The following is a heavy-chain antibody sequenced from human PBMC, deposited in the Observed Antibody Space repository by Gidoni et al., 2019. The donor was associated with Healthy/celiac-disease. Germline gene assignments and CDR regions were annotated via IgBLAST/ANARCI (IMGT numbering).Heavy chain of an antibody. CDR2: IIPILGIA. J-gene: IGHJ6*03. V-gene: IGHV1-69*04. CDR3: ASLQYGDYTSRYYYMDV. Sequence: QVQLVQSGAEVKKPGSSVKVSCKASGGTFSSYAISWVRQAPGQGLEWMGRIIPILGIANYAQKFQGRVTITADKSTSTAYMELSSLRSEDTAVYYCASLQYGDYTSRYYYMDVWGKGTTVTVSS. D-gene: IGHD4-17*01. CDR1: GGTFSSYA.